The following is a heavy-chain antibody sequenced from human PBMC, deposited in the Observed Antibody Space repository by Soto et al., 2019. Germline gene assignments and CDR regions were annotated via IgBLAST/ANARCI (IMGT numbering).Heavy chain of an antibody. CDR2: ISYDGSNK. Sequence: QVQLVESGGGVVQPGRSLRLSCAASGFTFSSYGMHWVRQAPGKGLEWVAVISYDGSNKYYADSVKGRFTISRDNSKNTLYLQMNSLRAEDTAVYYCAKDLRIAVAGKVVRGNYYGMDVWGQGTTVTVSS. CDR3: AKDLRIAVAGKVVRGNYYGMDV. J-gene: IGHJ6*02. D-gene: IGHD6-19*01. V-gene: IGHV3-30*18. CDR1: GFTFSSYG.